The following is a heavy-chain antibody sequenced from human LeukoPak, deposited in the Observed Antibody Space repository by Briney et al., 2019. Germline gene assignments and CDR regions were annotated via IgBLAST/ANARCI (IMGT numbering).Heavy chain of an antibody. D-gene: IGHD2-15*01. J-gene: IGHJ4*02. CDR1: DYSISSGHY. Sequence: PSETLSLTCTVSDYSISSGHYWGWIRQPPGKGLEWIGSLYHGGNTYYRPSLKSRVTTSVDTSKNQFCLKLTSVTAADTAVYYCARGYCSGGSCYWWYFDYWGQGTLVTVSS. V-gene: IGHV4-38-2*02. CDR3: ARGYCSGGSCYWWYFDY. CDR2: LYHGGNT.